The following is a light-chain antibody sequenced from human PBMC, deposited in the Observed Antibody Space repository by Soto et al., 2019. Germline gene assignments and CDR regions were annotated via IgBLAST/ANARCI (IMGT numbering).Light chain of an antibody. CDR2: DAS. Sequence: EIVLTQSPATLSLSPGERATLSCRASQSVSSYLAWYQQKPGQAPRLLIYDASNRPTGIPARFSGSGCGTEYTLTISSLQPEDFAVYYCQRCSRWPPFSLGQGTKLQIK. CDR1: QSVSSY. V-gene: IGKV3-11*01. J-gene: IGKJ2*01. CDR3: QRCSRWPPFS.